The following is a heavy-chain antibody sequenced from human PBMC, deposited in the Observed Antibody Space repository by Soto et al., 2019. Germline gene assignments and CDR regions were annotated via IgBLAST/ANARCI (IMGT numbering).Heavy chain of an antibody. CDR3: AKDDVSGDGLWLVSD. CDR2: ITGSGLTI. V-gene: IGHV3-23*01. J-gene: IGHJ4*02. CDR1: GFTFSEYA. Sequence: GGSLRLSCEASGFTFSEYAMIWVRQAPGKGQEWVSGITGSGLTIEHSASVKGRFTISRDNSKNTVYLQMNSLRAEDTAIYYCAKDDVSGDGLWLVSDWGQGTPVTVSS. D-gene: IGHD2-21*02.